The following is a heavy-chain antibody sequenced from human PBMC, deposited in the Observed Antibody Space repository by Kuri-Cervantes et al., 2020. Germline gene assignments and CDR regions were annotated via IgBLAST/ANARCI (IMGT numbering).Heavy chain of an antibody. CDR1: GFTFDDYA. D-gene: IGHD1-26*01. CDR2: ISWNSGSI. CDR3: AKVNSGSYHFDY. Sequence: LSLTCAASGFTFDDYAMHWVRQAPGKGLEWVSGISWNSGSIGYADSVKGRFTISRDNAKNSPYLQMNSLRAEDTALYYCAKVNSGSYHFDYWGQGTLVTVSS. V-gene: IGHV3-9*01. J-gene: IGHJ4*02.